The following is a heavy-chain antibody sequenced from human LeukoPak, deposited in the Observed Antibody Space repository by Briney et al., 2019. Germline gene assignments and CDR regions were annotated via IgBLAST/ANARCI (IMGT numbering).Heavy chain of an antibody. Sequence: SETLSLTCTVSGGSISSSSYYRGWIRQPPGKGLEWIGSIYYSGSTYYNPSLKSRVTISVDTSKNQFSLKLSSVTAADTAVYYCATLRFLEWLLVDAFDIWGQGTMVTVSS. CDR3: ATLRFLEWLLVDAFDI. D-gene: IGHD3-3*01. V-gene: IGHV4-39*01. CDR2: IYYSGST. J-gene: IGHJ3*02. CDR1: GGSISSSSYY.